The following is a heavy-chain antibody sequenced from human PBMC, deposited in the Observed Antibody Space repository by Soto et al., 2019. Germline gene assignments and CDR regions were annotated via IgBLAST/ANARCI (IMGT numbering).Heavy chain of an antibody. D-gene: IGHD3-16*01. CDR3: ACSRLQGVTYFDR. V-gene: IGHV2-5*02. CDR1: GYSLSTTGVG. CDR2: IFWDDDK. Sequence: QITLKESGPTLVKPTQTLTLTCTVSGYSLSTTGVGVGWIRQAPGKALDYLAIIFWDDDKYYSPPLKSRITVPEDTSENPVVRTLTDVAPVDIGTYCCACSRLQGVTYFDRWGRGALVTFSS. J-gene: IGHJ2*01.